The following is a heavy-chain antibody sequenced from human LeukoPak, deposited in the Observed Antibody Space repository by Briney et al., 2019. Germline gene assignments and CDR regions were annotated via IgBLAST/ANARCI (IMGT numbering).Heavy chain of an antibody. Sequence: ASVKVSCKASGYTFISYGISWVRQAPGQGLEWMGWISAYNGNTNYAQKLQGRVTMTTDTSTSTAYMELRSLRSDDTAVYYCARDGLIQGVRGAQGFDYWGQGTLVTVSS. CDR2: ISAYNGNT. CDR3: ARDGLIQGVRGAQGFDY. V-gene: IGHV1-18*01. J-gene: IGHJ4*02. D-gene: IGHD3-10*01. CDR1: GYTFISYG.